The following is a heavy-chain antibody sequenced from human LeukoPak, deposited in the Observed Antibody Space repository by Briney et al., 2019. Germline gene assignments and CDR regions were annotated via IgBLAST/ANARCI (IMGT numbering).Heavy chain of an antibody. J-gene: IGHJ4*02. CDR2: ISYDGSNK. V-gene: IGHV3-30*18. CDR3: AKADIAAADL. Sequence: PGGSLRLSCAASGFTFSSYGMHWVRQAPGKGLEWVAVISYDGSNKYYADSVKGRFTISRDNSKNTLCLQMNSLRAEDTAAYYCAKADIAAADLWGQGTLVTVSS. CDR1: GFTFSSYG. D-gene: IGHD6-13*01.